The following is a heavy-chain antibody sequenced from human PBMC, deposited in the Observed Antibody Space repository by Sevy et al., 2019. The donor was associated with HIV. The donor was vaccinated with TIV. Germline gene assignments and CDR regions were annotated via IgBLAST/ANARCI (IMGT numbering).Heavy chain of an antibody. D-gene: IGHD5-18*01. J-gene: IGHJ4*02. CDR3: AKKMGGGSGMAFLVDY. V-gene: IGHV3-23*01. Sequence: GGSLRLSCAASGFTFNNFAMGSVRQAPGKGLDWISVISGNGDYTYYADSVKGRFTISRDNSKNTLFLQMNSLRAEDTAIFYCAKKMGGGSGMAFLVDYWGQGTLVTVSS. CDR1: GFTFNNFA. CDR2: ISGNGDYT.